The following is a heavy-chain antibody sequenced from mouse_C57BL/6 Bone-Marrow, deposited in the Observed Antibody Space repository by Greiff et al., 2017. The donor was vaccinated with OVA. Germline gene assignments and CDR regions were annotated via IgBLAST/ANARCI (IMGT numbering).Heavy chain of an antibody. CDR3: ASAVFAY. Sequence: QVQLQQPGAELVKPGASVKLSCKASGYTFTSYWMQWVKQRPGQGLEWIGEIDPSDSYTNYNQKSKGKATLTVDTSSSTAYMQLNSLTSEDSAVYYCASAVFAYWGQGTLVTVSA. CDR2: IDPSDSYT. V-gene: IGHV1-50*01. J-gene: IGHJ3*01. CDR1: GYTFTSYW.